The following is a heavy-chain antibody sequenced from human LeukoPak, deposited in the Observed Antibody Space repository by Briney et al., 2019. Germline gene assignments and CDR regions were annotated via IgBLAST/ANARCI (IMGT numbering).Heavy chain of an antibody. J-gene: IGHJ4*02. CDR3: AGSKDYYDRSGYD. V-gene: IGHV4-4*07. D-gene: IGHD3-22*01. Sequence: SETLSLTCTVSGGSISSYYWSWIRQPAGKGLESIGHISTSGSTNYNPSLKSRVTMSVDTSKNQFSLKLSSVTAADTAVYYCAGSKDYYDRSGYDWGQGTLVTVSS. CDR2: ISTSGST. CDR1: GGSISSYY.